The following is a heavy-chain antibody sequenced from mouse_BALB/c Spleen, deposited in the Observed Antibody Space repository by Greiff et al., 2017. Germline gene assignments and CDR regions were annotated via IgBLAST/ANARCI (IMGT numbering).Heavy chain of an antibody. CDR2: ISDGGSYT. J-gene: IGHJ4*01. V-gene: IGHV5-4*02. CDR3: ARSSVVPYYYAMDY. Sequence: EVKLVESGGGLVKPGGSLKLSCAASGFTFSDYYMYWVRQTPEKRLEWVATISDGGSYTYYPDSVKGRFTISRDNAKNNLYLQMSSLKSEDTAMYYCARSSVVPYYYAMDYWGQGTSVTVSS. CDR1: GFTFSDYY. D-gene: IGHD1-1*01.